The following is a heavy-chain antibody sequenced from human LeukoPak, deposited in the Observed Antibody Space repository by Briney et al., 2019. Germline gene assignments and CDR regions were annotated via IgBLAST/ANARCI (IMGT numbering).Heavy chain of an antibody. CDR1: GGSISSYY. V-gene: IGHV4-59*01. D-gene: IGHD1-7*01. CDR3: ARDQGNYDSDAFDI. J-gene: IGHJ3*02. CDR2: IYYSGST. Sequence: SETLSLTCTVSGGSISSYYWSWIRQPPGKGLEWIGYIYYSGSTNYNPSLKSRVTISVDTSKNQFSLKLSSVTAADTAVYYCARDQGNYDSDAFDIWGQGTMVTVSS.